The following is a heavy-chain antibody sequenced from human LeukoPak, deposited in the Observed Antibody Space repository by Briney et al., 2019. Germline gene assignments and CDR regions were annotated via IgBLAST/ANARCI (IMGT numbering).Heavy chain of an antibody. CDR2: IYYSGST. D-gene: IGHD6-19*01. V-gene: IGHV4-59*08. CDR1: GGSISGYY. J-gene: IGHJ3*02. CDR3: ARLLAVAGGDAFDI. Sequence: PSETLSRTCTVTGGSISGYYWSWLRPPPGKGLEWIGYIYYSGSTNYNPPLKSQLTISIDTSEKQFSLKLSSVTAADTAVYYCARLLAVAGGDAFDIWGQGKMVTVSS.